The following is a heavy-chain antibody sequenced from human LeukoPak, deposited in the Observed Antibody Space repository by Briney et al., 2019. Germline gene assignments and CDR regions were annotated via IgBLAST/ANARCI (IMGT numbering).Heavy chain of an antibody. CDR3: TKRNYYDRSGYFGASYYFDH. CDR1: GFTFSYYG. CDR2: IQDDGSNK. Sequence: HPGGSLRLSCAASGFTFSYYGLHWVRQAPGKGLEWVTFIQDDGSNKYYADSVKGRFTISRDNSKNTLYLQMNSLRAEDTAVYYCTKRNYYDRSGYFGASYYFDHRGQGTLVTVSS. D-gene: IGHD3-22*01. V-gene: IGHV3-30*02. J-gene: IGHJ4*02.